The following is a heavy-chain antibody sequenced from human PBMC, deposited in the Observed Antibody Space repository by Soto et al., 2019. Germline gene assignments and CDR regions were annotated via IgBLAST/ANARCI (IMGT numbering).Heavy chain of an antibody. CDR3: ARQTLVGATETNWFDP. V-gene: IGHV4-34*01. J-gene: IGHJ5*02. D-gene: IGHD1-26*01. CDR1: GGSFSGYY. Sequence: TSETLSLTCAVYGGSFSGYYWSWIRQPPGKGLEWIGEINHSGSTNYNPSLKSRVTISVDTSKNQFSLKLSSVTAADTAVYYCARQTLVGATETNWFDPWGQGTLVTVSS. CDR2: INHSGST.